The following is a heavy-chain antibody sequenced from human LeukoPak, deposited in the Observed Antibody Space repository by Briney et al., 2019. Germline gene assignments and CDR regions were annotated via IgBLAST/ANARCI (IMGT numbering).Heavy chain of an antibody. CDR2: INPNNGGR. CDR3: ASLLKYYYDSSGYYDY. V-gene: IGHV1-2*02. Sequence: ASVKVSCKTSGYTFTAYYMHWVRQAPGQGLEYMGWINPNNGGRQFAQKFQGRVTMTRDTSISTAYMELSRLRSDDTAVYYCASLLKYYYDSSGYYDYWGQGTLVTVSS. D-gene: IGHD3-22*01. J-gene: IGHJ4*02. CDR1: GYTFTAYY.